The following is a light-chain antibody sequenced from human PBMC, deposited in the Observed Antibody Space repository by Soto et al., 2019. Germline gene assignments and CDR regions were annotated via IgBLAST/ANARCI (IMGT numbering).Light chain of an antibody. V-gene: IGKV3-20*01. CDR1: QSVDITN. CDR3: QHFDTTPPWT. J-gene: IGKJ1*01. CDR2: GAS. Sequence: EIVLTQSPGTLSLSPGERATLSCRASQSVDITNLAWYQQIPDQAPRLLIYGASRRATGIPDRFSVSGSGTDFTLTINRLEPEDFAMYYCQHFDTTPPWTFGQGTKVESK.